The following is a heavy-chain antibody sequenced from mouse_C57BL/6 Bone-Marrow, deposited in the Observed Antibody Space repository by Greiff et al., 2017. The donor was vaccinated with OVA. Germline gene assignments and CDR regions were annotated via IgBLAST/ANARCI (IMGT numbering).Heavy chain of an antibody. CDR3: ARDAYYYAMDY. J-gene: IGHJ4*01. Sequence: EVMLVESGGGLVQSGRSLRLSCATSGLTFSDFYMEWVRQAPGKGLEWIAASRNKANDYTTEYSASVKGRFIVSRDTSQSILYLQMNALRAEDTAIYYCARDAYYYAMDYWGQGTSVTVSS. V-gene: IGHV7-1*01. CDR2: SRNKANDYTT. CDR1: GLTFSDFY.